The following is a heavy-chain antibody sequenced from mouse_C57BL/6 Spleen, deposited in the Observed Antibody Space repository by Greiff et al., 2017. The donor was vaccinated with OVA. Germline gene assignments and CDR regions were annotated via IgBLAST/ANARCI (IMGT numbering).Heavy chain of an antibody. D-gene: IGHD3-3*01. J-gene: IGHJ3*01. V-gene: IGHV1-39*01. CDR2: INPNYGTT. Sequence: LQESGPELVKPGASVKISCKASGYSFTDYNMNWVKQSNGKSLEWIGVINPNYGTTSYNQKFKGKATLTVDQSASTAYMQLNSLTSEDAAVYYCARGGGWAAWFAYWGQGTLVTVSA. CDR1: GYSFTDYN. CDR3: ARGGGWAAWFAY.